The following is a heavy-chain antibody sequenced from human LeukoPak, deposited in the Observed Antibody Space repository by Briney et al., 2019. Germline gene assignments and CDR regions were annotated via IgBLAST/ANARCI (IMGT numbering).Heavy chain of an antibody. CDR3: AKAHPYYYDSSGYGVFDY. J-gene: IGHJ4*02. CDR2: ISGSGGST. D-gene: IGHD3-22*01. V-gene: IGHV3-23*01. CDR1: GFTFSSCA. Sequence: PGGSLRLSCAASGFTFSSCAMSWVRQAPGKGLEWVSAISGSGGSTYYADSVKGRFTISRDNSKNTLYLQMNSLRAEDTAVYYCAKAHPYYYDSSGYGVFDYWGQGTLVTVSS.